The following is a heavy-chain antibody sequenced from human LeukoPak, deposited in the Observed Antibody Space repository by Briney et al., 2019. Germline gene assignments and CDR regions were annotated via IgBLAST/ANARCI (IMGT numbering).Heavy chain of an antibody. V-gene: IGHV3-30*18. D-gene: IGHD6-19*01. J-gene: IGHJ4*02. CDR1: GFTFSSYG. CDR3: AKEKEYSSGWYPDY. CDR2: ISYDGSNK. Sequence: PGRSLRLSCAASGFTFSSYGMHWVRQAPGKGLVWVAVISYDGSNKYYADSVKGRFTISRDNSKNTLYLQMNSLRAEDTAVYYCAKEKEYSSGWYPDYWGQGTLVTVSS.